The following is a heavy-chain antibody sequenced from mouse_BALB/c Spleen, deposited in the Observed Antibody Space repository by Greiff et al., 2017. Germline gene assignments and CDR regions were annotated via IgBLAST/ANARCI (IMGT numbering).Heavy chain of an antibody. CDR3: ARELWLRRGAMDY. CDR2: IDPANGNT. V-gene: IGHV14-3*02. D-gene: IGHD2-2*01. J-gene: IGHJ4*01. Sequence: VQLKQSGAELVKPGASVKLSCTASGFNIKDTYMHWVKQRPEQGLEWIGRIDPANGNTKYDPKFQGKATITADTSSNTAYLQLSSLTSEDTAVYYCARELWLRRGAMDYWGQGTSVTVSS. CDR1: GFNIKDTY.